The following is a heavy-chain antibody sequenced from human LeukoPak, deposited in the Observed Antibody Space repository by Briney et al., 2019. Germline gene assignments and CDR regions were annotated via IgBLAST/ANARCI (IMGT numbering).Heavy chain of an antibody. V-gene: IGHV3-74*01. J-gene: IGHJ4*02. Sequence: PGGSLRLSCAASGFTFSSNWMHWVRQAPGKGLVWVSRINGDGSSTNYADSVTGRFTISRDNAKNTLYLQMNSLTGDDTAVYYCARGVPAAYGLVYWGQGALVTVSS. D-gene: IGHD2-2*01. CDR1: GFTFSSNW. CDR2: INGDGSST. CDR3: ARGVPAAYGLVY.